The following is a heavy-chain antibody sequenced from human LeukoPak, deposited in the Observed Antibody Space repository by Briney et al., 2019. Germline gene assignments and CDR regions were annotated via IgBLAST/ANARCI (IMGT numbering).Heavy chain of an antibody. D-gene: IGHD3-22*01. CDR2: IYSGGST. CDR3: ARDLCSYGSSGYYFY. Sequence: PGGSLRLSCAASGFTVSSNYMSWVRQAPGKGLEWVSVIYSGGSTYYADSVKGRFTISRDNSKNTLYLQMNSLRAEDTAVYYCARDLCSYGSSGYYFYWGQGTLVTVSS. J-gene: IGHJ4*02. V-gene: IGHV3-66*02. CDR1: GFTVSSNY.